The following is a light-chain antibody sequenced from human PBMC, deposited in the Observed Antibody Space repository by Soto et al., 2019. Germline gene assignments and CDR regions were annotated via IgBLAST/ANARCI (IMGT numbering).Light chain of an antibody. J-gene: IGKJ1*01. CDR2: GAS. Sequence: EIVLPQSPGTLSLSPGEKDTLSCRASQSVSSSYLAWYQRKPGQAPRLLIYGASSRATGIPDRFSGSGSGTDFTLSISRLEPEDFAVYYCQQYGSSPVTFGQGTKV. V-gene: IGKV3-20*01. CDR1: QSVSSSY. CDR3: QQYGSSPVT.